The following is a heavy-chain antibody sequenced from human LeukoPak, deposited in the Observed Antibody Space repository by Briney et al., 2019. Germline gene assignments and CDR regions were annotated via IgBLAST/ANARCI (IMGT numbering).Heavy chain of an antibody. CDR3: VGHEGYDILTGNYALTNWFDP. CDR1: GESFSGYY. D-gene: IGHD3-9*01. V-gene: IGHV4-34*01. Sequence: SETLSLTCAVYGESFSGYYWNWIRQPPGKGLEWIGEINHSGSSNYNSSLKSRVTISVDTPKNQLSLKLSSVTAADTAVYYCVGHEGYDILTGNYALTNWFDPWGQGTLVTVSS. CDR2: INHSGSS. J-gene: IGHJ5*02.